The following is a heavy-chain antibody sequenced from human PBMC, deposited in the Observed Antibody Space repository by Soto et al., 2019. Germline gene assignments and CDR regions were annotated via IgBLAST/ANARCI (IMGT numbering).Heavy chain of an antibody. Sequence: QITLKESGPTLVRPTQTLTLTCTFSGFSLSTTGVGVGWIRQPPGKALEWLALIYWDDDKRYSPSLKSRLTITMAPTKTEVNKTLTTMDPWATAAGSAAQSLRDFGLGRERANYFHPWGQGTLVTVSS. D-gene: IGHD3-16*01. CDR3: AQSLRDFGLGRERANYFHP. J-gene: IGHJ5*02. CDR1: GFSLSTTGVG. V-gene: IGHV2-5*02. CDR2: IYWDDDK.